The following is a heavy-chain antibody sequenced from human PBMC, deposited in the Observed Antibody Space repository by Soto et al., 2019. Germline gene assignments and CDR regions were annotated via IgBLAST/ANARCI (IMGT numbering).Heavy chain of an antibody. V-gene: IGHV3-7*01. CDR1: GFTFSSYW. J-gene: IGHJ6*02. D-gene: IGHD5-18*01. CDR3: ARDGGYSYGSYYYYGMDV. CDR2: IKQDGSEK. Sequence: PGGSLRLSCAASGFTFSSYWMSCVRQAPGKGLEWVANIKQDGSEKYYVDSVKGRFTISRDNAKNSLYLQMNSLRAEDTAVYYCARDGGYSYGSYYYYGMDVWGQGTTVTVSS.